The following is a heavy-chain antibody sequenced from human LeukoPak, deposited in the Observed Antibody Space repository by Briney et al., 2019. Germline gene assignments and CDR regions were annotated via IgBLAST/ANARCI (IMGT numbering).Heavy chain of an antibody. CDR2: INHSGST. J-gene: IGHJ5*02. Sequence: PSETLSLTCAVYGGSFSGYYWSWIRQPPGKGLEWIGEINHSGSTNYNPSLKSRVTISVDTSKNQFSLKLSSVTAADTAVYYCARRGFVITFGGVIVIGNWFDPWGQGTLVTVSS. CDR3: ARRGFVITFGGVIVIGNWFDP. V-gene: IGHV4-34*01. CDR1: GGSFSGYY. D-gene: IGHD3-16*02.